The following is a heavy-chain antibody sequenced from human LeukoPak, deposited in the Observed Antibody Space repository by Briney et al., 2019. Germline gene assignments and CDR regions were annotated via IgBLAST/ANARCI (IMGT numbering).Heavy chain of an antibody. CDR3: ATDGTPLRVGEVFFDN. Sequence: GGSLRLSCAASGFTFSSYEMNWVRQAPGKGLEWVSYISSSGSTIYYADSVKGRFTISRDNAKNSLYLQMNSLRDEDTAIYYCATDGTPLRVGEVFFDNWGQGTLVTVSS. CDR1: GFTFSSYE. D-gene: IGHD3-10*01. CDR2: ISSSGSTI. J-gene: IGHJ4*02. V-gene: IGHV3-48*03.